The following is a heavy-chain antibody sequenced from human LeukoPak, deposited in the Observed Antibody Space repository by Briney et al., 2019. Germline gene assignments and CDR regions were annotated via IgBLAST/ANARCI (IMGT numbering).Heavy chain of an antibody. J-gene: IGHJ5*02. Sequence: ETLSLXCSVSGGSISSKNDDGGWIRQPRGRGLEWIGNIFYSGTTFNNPSSKNRITISVSTSKNNFSRNLRSVNAAEGEVYYCARRSTGWHGHLYAPGGQGTLVTVSA. CDR3: ARRSTGWHGHLYAP. D-gene: IGHD6-19*01. V-gene: IGHV4-39*01. CDR1: GGSISSKNDD. CDR2: IFYSGTT.